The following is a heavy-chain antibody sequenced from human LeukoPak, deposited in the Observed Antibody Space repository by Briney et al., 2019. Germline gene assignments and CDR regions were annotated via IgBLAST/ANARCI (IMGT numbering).Heavy chain of an antibody. V-gene: IGHV4-59*01. CDR2: IYYSGST. J-gene: IGHJ3*02. CDR3: ARGRFHDAFDI. D-gene: IGHD3-10*01. Sequence: SETLSLTCTVSGGSISSYYWSWIRQPPGKGLEWIGYIYYSGSTNYNPSLKSRVTISADTSKNQFSLKLSSVTAADTAVYYCARGRFHDAFDIWGQGTMVTVSS. CDR1: GGSISSYY.